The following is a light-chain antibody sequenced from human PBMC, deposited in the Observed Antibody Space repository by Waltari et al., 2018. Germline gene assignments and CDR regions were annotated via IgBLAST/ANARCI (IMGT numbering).Light chain of an antibody. V-gene: IGKV1-NL1*01. Sequence: DIQMTQSPSSLSASVGDRVTITCRASQGIANSLAWYQQKLGQAPTLLLYAASRLESGVPSRYSGSGSGTDYTLTISSLQPEDFATYYCQQYYNTPWTFGQGTKVEIK. CDR2: AAS. J-gene: IGKJ1*01. CDR3: QQYYNTPWT. CDR1: QGIANS.